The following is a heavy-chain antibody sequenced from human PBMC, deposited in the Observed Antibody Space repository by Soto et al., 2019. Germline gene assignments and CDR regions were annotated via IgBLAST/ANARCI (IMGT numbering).Heavy chain of an antibody. V-gene: IGHV4-30-4*01. CDR1: GGSIGSIDYF. J-gene: IGHJ4*02. Sequence: PSETLSLTCSVSGGSIGSIDYFWSWIRQPPGKGLEWIGFIYHTGTTYYNPSLRSRVTISIDTSKSQFSMKLNSVTADDTAVYYCARESFSASPNFFDYWGQGTLVTDSS. CDR3: ARESFSASPNFFDY. CDR2: IYHTGTT. D-gene: IGHD3-3*02.